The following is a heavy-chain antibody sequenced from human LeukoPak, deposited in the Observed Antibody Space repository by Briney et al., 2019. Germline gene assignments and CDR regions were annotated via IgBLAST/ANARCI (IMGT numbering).Heavy chain of an antibody. V-gene: IGHV4-59*12. D-gene: IGHD1-26*01. CDR3: ARLRWELHYDY. CDR1: GVSISSYY. J-gene: IGHJ4*02. CDR2: IYYSGST. Sequence: PSETLSLTCTVSGVSISSYYWSWIRQPPGKGLEWIGYIYYSGSTNYNPSLKSRVTISVDTSKNQFSLKLSSVTAADTAVYYCARLRWELHYDYWGQGTLVTVSS.